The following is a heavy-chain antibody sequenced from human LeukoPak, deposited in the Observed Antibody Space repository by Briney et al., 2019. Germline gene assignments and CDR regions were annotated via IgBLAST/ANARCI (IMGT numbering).Heavy chain of an antibody. CDR2: INHSGST. Sequence: SETLSLTCAVYGGSFSGYYWSWTRQPPGKGLEWIGEINHSGSTNYNPSLKSRVTISVDTSKNQFSLKLSSVTAADTAVYYCASTDYYDSRGPDPWGQGTLVTVSS. J-gene: IGHJ5*02. CDR3: ASTDYYDSRGPDP. CDR1: GGSFSGYY. D-gene: IGHD3-22*01. V-gene: IGHV4-34*01.